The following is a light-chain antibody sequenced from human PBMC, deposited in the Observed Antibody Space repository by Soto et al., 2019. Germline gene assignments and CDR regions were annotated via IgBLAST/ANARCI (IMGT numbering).Light chain of an antibody. CDR3: QQYNNYPRT. Sequence: DIQMTQSPSTLSASIGDRVTITCRASESIRTWLAWYQHRPGKAPKFLIYDASSLESGVPSRFSGSGSGTEFTLTLSNLQPDDFATYFCQQYNNYPRTFGQGTKVDIK. CDR2: DAS. J-gene: IGKJ1*01. V-gene: IGKV1-5*01. CDR1: ESIRTW.